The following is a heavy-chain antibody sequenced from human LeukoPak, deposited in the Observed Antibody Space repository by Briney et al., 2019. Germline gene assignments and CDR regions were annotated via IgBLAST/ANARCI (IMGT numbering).Heavy chain of an antibody. D-gene: IGHD5-12*01. CDR2: VSPDGSTT. CDR3: ARDTEATGILDY. Sequence: GGSLRLSCAGSGFTFSSYWLHWVRHAPGKGLVWVSRVSPDGSTTNLADSVKGRCTISRDNPKNTLYLQMSSLRAEDTAVYYCARDTEATGILDYWGQGALVTVSS. CDR1: GFTFSSYW. J-gene: IGHJ4*02. V-gene: IGHV3-74*01.